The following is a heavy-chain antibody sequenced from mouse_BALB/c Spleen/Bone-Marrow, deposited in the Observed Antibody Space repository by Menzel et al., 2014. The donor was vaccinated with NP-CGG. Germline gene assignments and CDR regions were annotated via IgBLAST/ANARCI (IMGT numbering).Heavy chain of an antibody. J-gene: IGHJ3*01. V-gene: IGHV5-9-2*01. CDR3: ARHDYDWFAY. CDR2: ISGGGSYT. Sequence: EVKLMESGGGLVKPGGSLKLSCAASGFNFXSYGMSWVRQTPEKRLEWVASISGGGSYTYFPDSVKGRITISRDNAKNNLYLQMSSLRSEDTALYYCARHDYDWFAYWGQGTLVTVSA. D-gene: IGHD2-4*01. CDR1: GFNFXSYG.